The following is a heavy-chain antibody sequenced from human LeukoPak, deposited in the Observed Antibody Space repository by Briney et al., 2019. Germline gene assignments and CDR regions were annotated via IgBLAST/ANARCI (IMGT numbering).Heavy chain of an antibody. Sequence: ASVKVSCKASGYTFTGYYMHWVRQAPGQGLEWMGRINPNSGGTNYAQKFQGRVTMTRDTSISTAYMELSRLRSEDTAVYYCATAPDITSFDYWGQGTLVTVSS. CDR1: GYTFTGYY. CDR3: ATAPDITSFDY. V-gene: IGHV1-2*06. CDR2: INPNSGGT. J-gene: IGHJ4*02. D-gene: IGHD3-10*01.